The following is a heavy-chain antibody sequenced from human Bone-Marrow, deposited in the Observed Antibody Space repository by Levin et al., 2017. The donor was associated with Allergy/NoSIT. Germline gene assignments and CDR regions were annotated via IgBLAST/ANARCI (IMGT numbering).Heavy chain of an antibody. CDR3: ARRGGVVVPAAIWFDP. D-gene: IGHD2-2*01. CDR1: GGSVSSGSYY. CDR2: IYYSGST. V-gene: IGHV4-61*01. J-gene: IGHJ5*02. Sequence: SQTLSLTCTVSGGSVSSGSYYWSWIRQPPGKGLEWIGYIYYSGSTNYNPSLKSRVTISVDTSKNQFSLKLSSVTAADTAVYYCARRGGVVVPAAIWFDPWGQGTLVTVSS.